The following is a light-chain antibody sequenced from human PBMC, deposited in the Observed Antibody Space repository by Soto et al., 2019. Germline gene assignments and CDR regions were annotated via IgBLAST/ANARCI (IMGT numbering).Light chain of an antibody. CDR1: SSNIGNNY. J-gene: IGLJ1*01. Sequence: QSVLTQPPSVSAAPGQKVTISCSGSSSNIGNNYVSWYQQLPGTAPKLLIYDNNKRPSGIPDRFSGSKSGTSATLGITGLQTGDEADYYCGTWDSSLSAGVFGTGTNVRVL. CDR2: DNN. CDR3: GTWDSSLSAGV. V-gene: IGLV1-51*01.